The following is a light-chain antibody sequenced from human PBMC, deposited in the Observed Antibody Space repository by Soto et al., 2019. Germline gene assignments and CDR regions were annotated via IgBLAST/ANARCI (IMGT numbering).Light chain of an antibody. J-gene: IGKJ1*01. CDR2: DAS. CDR1: QTITNNY. Sequence: EIVLTQSPGTLSLSPGERATLFCRASQTITNNYLAWYQQKPGQAPRLLIYDASRRATGIPDRFSGSGSGSDFTLTISRLEPEDFAVYYCQQCSFSPRMFGQGTKVDIK. V-gene: IGKV3-20*01. CDR3: QQCSFSPRM.